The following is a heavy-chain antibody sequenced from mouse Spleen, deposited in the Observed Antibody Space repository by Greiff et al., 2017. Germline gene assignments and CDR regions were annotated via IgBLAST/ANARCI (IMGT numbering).Heavy chain of an antibody. Sequence: VQLQQSGAELVRPGASVKLSCTASGFNIKDDYMHWVKQRPEQGLEWIGRIDPEDGDTEYAPKFQGKATMTADTSSNTAYLQLSSLTSEDTAVYYCTVTTVVAEDYWGQGTTLTVSS. D-gene: IGHD1-1*01. CDR1: GFNIKDDY. CDR3: TVTTVVAEDY. J-gene: IGHJ2*01. CDR2: IDPEDGDT. V-gene: IGHV14-1*01.